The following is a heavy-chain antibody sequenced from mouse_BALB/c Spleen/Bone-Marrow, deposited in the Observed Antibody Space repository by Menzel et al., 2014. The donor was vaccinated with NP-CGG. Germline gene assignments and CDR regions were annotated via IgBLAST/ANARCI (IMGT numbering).Heavy chain of an antibody. J-gene: IGHJ2*01. CDR2: INPSNGGT. V-gene: IGHV1S81*02. D-gene: IGHD2-4*01. CDR1: GYTFTSYY. Sequence: GAELVKPGASVKLYCKASGYTFTSYYMYWVKQRPGQGLEWIGGINPSNGGTNFNEKFKSKATLTVDKSSSTAYMQLSSLTSEDSAVYYCTREAYYDYDYFDYWGQGTTLTVPS. CDR3: TREAYYDYDYFDY.